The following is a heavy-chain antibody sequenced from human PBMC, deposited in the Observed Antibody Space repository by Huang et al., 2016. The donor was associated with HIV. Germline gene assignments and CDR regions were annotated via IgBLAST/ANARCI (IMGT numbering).Heavy chain of an antibody. CDR2: ISGTAAHT. J-gene: IGHJ4*02. D-gene: IGHD1-1*01. Sequence: EVRLLESGGDLVRPGGSLRLSCQTSGFNFRVYAMNWVRPALGGGLEWVARISGTAAHTYYAASVKGRFSMSRDNDQNTVSLQMNRRGAEDTGIYYCAKAPQVLSQALDGWGQGILVTVSS. CDR3: AKAPQVLSQALDG. CDR1: GFNFRVYA. V-gene: IGHV3-23*01.